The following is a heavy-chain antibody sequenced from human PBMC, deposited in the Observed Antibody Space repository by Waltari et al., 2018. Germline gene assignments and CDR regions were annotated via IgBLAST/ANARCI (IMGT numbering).Heavy chain of an antibody. V-gene: IGHV1-2*06. CDR2: INPKNGDT. Sequence: LVQSGAAVKKPRASVKVSCKASGYTLSGYAILWVRQAPGQGLEWMGRINPKNGDTHYAQNFQGRVALTTDTSTNTAFMELQRLRSDDTAVYYCLRDSSGSHFDYWGQGTLVTVSS. D-gene: IGHD3-22*01. CDR1: GYTLSGYA. CDR3: LRDSSGSHFDY. J-gene: IGHJ4*02.